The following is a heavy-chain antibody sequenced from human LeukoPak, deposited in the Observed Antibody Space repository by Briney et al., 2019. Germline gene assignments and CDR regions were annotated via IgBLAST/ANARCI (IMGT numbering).Heavy chain of an antibody. CDR3: AEGPQLGVRFADY. CDR1: GFTFSSYA. J-gene: IGHJ4*02. Sequence: GGSLRLSCAASGFTFSSYAMNWVRQTPGKGLEWVSSISDSGASTYYADSVKGRFTISRDNSKNTLYLQMNSLRVEDTAVYYCAEGPQLGVRFADYWGQGTLVTVSS. V-gene: IGHV3-23*01. CDR2: ISDSGAST. D-gene: IGHD3-3*01.